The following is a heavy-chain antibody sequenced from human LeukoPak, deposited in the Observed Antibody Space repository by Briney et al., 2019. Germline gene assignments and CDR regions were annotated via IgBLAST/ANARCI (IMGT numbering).Heavy chain of an antibody. J-gene: IGHJ4*02. V-gene: IGHV3-21*01. CDR1: GFTFSSYS. D-gene: IGHD3-22*01. CDR3: AGDHDYYDSSGNFDY. CDR2: ISSSSSYI. Sequence: GGSLRLSCAASGFTFSSYSMNWVRQAPGKGLEWVSSISSSSSYIYYAYSVKGRFTISRDNAKNSLYLQMNSLRAEDTAVYYCAGDHDYYDSSGNFDYWGQGTLVTVSS.